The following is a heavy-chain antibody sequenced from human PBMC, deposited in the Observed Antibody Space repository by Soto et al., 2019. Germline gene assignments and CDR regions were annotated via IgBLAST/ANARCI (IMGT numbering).Heavy chain of an antibody. CDR1: GFTFSSYG. Sequence: QVQLVESGGGVVQPGRSLRLSCAASGFTFSSYGMHWVRQAPGKGLEWVAVISYDGSNKYYADSVKGRFTISRDNYRKTLYLQMDSLRAEDTAVYYCAKGTCVLRFGEQEPGHFDYWGQGTLVTVSS. CDR2: ISYDGSNK. J-gene: IGHJ4*02. D-gene: IGHD3-10*01. V-gene: IGHV3-30*18. CDR3: AKGTCVLRFGEQEPGHFDY.